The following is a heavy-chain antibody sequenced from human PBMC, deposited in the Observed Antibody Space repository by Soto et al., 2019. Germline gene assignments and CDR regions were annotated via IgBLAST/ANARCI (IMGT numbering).Heavy chain of an antibody. V-gene: IGHV4-34*01. D-gene: IGHD2-15*01. CDR2: INHSGST. CDR1: GGSFSDYF. CDR3: ASSIVRWFDP. J-gene: IGHJ5*02. Sequence: NPSETLSLTCAVYGGSFSDYFWSWLRQPPGKGLEWIGEINHSGSTTYNPALKSRVTISRDTSKNHFSLHLRSVTAADTAVYYCASSIVRWFDPWGQGTLVTVSS.